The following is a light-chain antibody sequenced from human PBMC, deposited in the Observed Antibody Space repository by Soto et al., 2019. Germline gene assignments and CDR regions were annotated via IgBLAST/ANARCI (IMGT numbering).Light chain of an antibody. CDR1: QSVSSN. Sequence: VMTQSPATLSVSPGERATLSCRASQSVSSNFAWYQQKPGQAPRLLFYGASTRATGIPARFSGSGSGTDFTLTISSLQSEDFAVYYCQQSNNWPYTFGQGTKLEIK. CDR2: GAS. CDR3: QQSNNWPYT. V-gene: IGKV3-15*01. J-gene: IGKJ2*01.